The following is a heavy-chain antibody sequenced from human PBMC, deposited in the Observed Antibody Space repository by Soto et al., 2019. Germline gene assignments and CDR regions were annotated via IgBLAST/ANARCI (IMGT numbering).Heavy chain of an antibody. CDR3: TATYSSSSTDNWFDP. Sequence: GGSLRLSCAASGFTFSGSAMHWVRQASGKGLEWVGRIRSKANSYATAYAASVKGRFTISRDDSKNTAYLQMNSPKTEDTAVYYCTATYSSSSTDNWFDPWGQGTLVTVSS. CDR2: IRSKANSYAT. J-gene: IGHJ5*02. D-gene: IGHD6-13*01. CDR1: GFTFSGSA. V-gene: IGHV3-73*01.